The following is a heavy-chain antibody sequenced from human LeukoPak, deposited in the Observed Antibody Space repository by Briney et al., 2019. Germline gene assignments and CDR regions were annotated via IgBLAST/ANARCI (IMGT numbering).Heavy chain of an antibody. J-gene: IGHJ4*02. CDR3: ARGLAAAGVYY. CDR2: IYYSGST. V-gene: IGHV4-59*01. CDR1: GGSISSYY. Sequence: SETLSLTCTVSGGSISSYYWSWIRQPPGKGLEWIGYIYYSGSTNYNPSLKSRVTISVDTSKNQFSLKLSSVTAADTAVYYCARGLAAAGVYYWGQGTLVTVSS. D-gene: IGHD6-13*01.